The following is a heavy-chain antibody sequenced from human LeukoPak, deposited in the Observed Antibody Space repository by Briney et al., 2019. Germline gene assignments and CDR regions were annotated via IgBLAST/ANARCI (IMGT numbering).Heavy chain of an antibody. D-gene: IGHD7-27*01. CDR1: GYTFTGYY. V-gene: IGHV1-2*02. CDR3: AREGVGMRADGAFDI. Sequence: GASVKVSCKASGYTFTGYYMHWVRQAPGQGLEWMGWINPNSGGTNYAQKFQGRVTMTRDTSISTAYMELSSLRSEDTAVYYCAREGVGMRADGAFDIWGQGTMVTVSS. CDR2: INPNSGGT. J-gene: IGHJ3*02.